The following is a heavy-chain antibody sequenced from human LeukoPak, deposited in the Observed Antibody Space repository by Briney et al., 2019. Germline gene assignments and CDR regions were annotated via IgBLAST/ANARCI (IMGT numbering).Heavy chain of an antibody. D-gene: IGHD2-21*02. Sequence: TGESLRLSCAASGFTFSSYAMSWGRQAPGQGAEGVSAVSGWGGSTHYADPATGRFTISRDNSKNTLYLQMNSLRAEDTAVYYCAKSLAYCGGDCYSFDYWGQGTLVTVSS. CDR3: AKSLAYCGGDCYSFDY. CDR2: VSGWGGST. CDR1: GFTFSSYA. J-gene: IGHJ4*02. V-gene: IGHV3-23*01.